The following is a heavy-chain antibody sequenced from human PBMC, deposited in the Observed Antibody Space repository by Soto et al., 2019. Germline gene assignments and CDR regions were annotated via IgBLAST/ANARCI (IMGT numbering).Heavy chain of an antibody. CDR1: GFTFSSYG. CDR2: ISYDGSNK. V-gene: IGHV3-30*18. D-gene: IGHD1-26*01. Sequence: GGSLRLSCAASGFTFSSYGMHWVRQAPGKGLEWVAVISYDGSNKYYADSVKGRFTISRDNSKNTLYLQMNSLRAEDTAVYYCAKGSRPYSGSYFWDWGQGTLVTVSS. CDR3: AKGSRPYSGSYFWD. J-gene: IGHJ4*02.